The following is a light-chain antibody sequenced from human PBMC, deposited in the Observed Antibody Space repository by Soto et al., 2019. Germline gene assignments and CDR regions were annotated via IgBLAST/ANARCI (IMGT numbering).Light chain of an antibody. Sequence: AIQMTQSPSSLSASVGDRVTITCRASQGIRNDLGWYQQKPGKAPKLLISAASSLQSGVPSRFSGSGSGTDFTRTSSSLQPEDFGTYYCLQDYNSPRTFGQGTKVEIK. CDR2: AAS. V-gene: IGKV1-6*01. CDR1: QGIRND. CDR3: LQDYNSPRT. J-gene: IGKJ1*01.